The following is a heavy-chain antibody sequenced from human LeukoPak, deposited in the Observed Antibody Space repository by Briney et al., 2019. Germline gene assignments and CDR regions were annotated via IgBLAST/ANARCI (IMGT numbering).Heavy chain of an antibody. CDR1: GFTVSSNY. V-gene: IGHV3-23*01. J-gene: IGHJ4*02. Sequence: PGGSLRLSCAASGFTVSSNYMNWVRQAPGKGLEWVSAISGSGGSTYYADSVKGRFTISRDNSKNTLYLQMNSLRAEDTAVYYCAKVNKRRDIVVVPAASDYWGQGTLVTVSS. CDR3: AKVNKRRDIVVVPAASDY. D-gene: IGHD2-2*01. CDR2: ISGSGGST.